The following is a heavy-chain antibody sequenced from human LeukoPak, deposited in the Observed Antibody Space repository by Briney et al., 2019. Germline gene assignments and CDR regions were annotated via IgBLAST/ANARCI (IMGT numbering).Heavy chain of an antibody. J-gene: IGHJ3*02. V-gene: IGHV4-59*01. Sequence: SETLSPTCTVSGGSTCRYNWRWIRQPPGKGQEWIGYIYNSGSTTYNPSLKSRVTISVDTSKNQFSLKLSSVTAADTAVYYCARVEPARDALDIWGQGTMVTVSS. CDR1: GGSTCRYN. D-gene: IGHD1-1*01. CDR3: ARVEPARDALDI. CDR2: IYNSGST.